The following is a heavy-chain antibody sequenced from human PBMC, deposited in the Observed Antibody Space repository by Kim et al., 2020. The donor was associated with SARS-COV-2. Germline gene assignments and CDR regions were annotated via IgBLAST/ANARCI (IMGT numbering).Heavy chain of an antibody. CDR2: MRGGGANK. V-gene: IGHV3-23*01. CDR3: AKMVMKGVYYCYFYY. D-gene: IGHD2-8*01. CDR1: GFTFGTYA. Sequence: GGSLRLSCVGSGFTFGTYAISWVRQAPGKGLEWVSVMRGGGANKFYADSVRGRFTISRDNSKDTLYLHMNSLRDEDTGLYYCAKMVMKGVYYCYFYY. J-gene: IGHJ6*01.